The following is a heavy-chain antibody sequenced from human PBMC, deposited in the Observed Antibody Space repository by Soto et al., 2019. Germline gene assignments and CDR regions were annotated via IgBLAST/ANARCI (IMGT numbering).Heavy chain of an antibody. J-gene: IGHJ3*02. D-gene: IGHD4-17*01. V-gene: IGHV1-18*01. CDR3: ARDSFLGDYEDAFDI. Sequence: SVKVSCKASGYTFTSYGISWVRQAPGQGLEWMGWISAYNGNTNYAQKLQGRVTMTTDTSTSTAYMELRSMRSDDTAVYYCARDSFLGDYEDAFDIWGQGTMVTVSS. CDR2: ISAYNGNT. CDR1: GYTFTSYG.